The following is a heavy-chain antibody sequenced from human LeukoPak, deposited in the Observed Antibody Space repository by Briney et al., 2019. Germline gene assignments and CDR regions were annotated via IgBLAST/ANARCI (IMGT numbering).Heavy chain of an antibody. CDR3: ARGLAYYGSGSFFDY. CDR2: MNPNSGNT. D-gene: IGHD3-10*01. Sequence: ASVKVSCKASGYTFTSYDINWVRQAPGQGLEWMGWMNPNSGNTVYAQKFQGRVTITRNTSISTAYMELSSLRSEDTAVYYCARGLAYYGSGSFFDYWGQGTLVTVSS. V-gene: IGHV1-8*03. CDR1: GYTFTSYD. J-gene: IGHJ4*02.